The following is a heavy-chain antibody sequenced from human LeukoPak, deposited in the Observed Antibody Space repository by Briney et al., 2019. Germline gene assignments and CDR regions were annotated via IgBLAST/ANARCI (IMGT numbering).Heavy chain of an antibody. D-gene: IGHD2-2*01. J-gene: IGHJ5*02. V-gene: IGHV1-8*03. CDR1: GYTFTIYD. CDR2: MNPNSGNT. CDR3: ARAPSARSRGYQLLPYNWFDP. Sequence: ASVRVSCRASGYTFTIYDINWVRQATGQGREGMGWMNPNSGNTGYAQKFQGRVTITRNTSISTAYMELSSLRSEDTAVYYCARAPSARSRGYQLLPYNWFDPWGQGTLVTVSS.